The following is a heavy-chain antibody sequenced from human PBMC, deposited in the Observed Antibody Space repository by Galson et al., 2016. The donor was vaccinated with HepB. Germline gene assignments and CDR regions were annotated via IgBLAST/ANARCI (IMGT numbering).Heavy chain of an antibody. D-gene: IGHD1-26*01. V-gene: IGHV4-34*01. CDR3: ANLQVGAITKSFEI. CDR1: GGSLPALY. Sequence: SETLSPTCGVNGGSLPALYSSCIRQPPGNGLEWIGAISHRATTNYNPSFKGRVTLSADTSKNHIFLILTSVTAADTAVYYCANLQVGAITKSFEIWGQGTMVTVSS. CDR2: ISHRATT. J-gene: IGHJ3*02.